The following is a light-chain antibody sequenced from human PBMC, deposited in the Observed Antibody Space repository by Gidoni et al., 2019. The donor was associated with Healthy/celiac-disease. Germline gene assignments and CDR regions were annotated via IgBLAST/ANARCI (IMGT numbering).Light chain of an antibody. CDR1: QSVSSSY. CDR3: QQYGSSPYT. V-gene: IGKV3-20*01. Sequence: EIVLTQSPGTLSLSPGERATLSCRASQSVSSSYLAWYQQKPGQPPRLLIYGASRRAPGSPDRVSGSGSGTDFTLTISRLEPEDVAVYYCQQYGSSPYTFGQGTKLEIK. CDR2: GAS. J-gene: IGKJ2*01.